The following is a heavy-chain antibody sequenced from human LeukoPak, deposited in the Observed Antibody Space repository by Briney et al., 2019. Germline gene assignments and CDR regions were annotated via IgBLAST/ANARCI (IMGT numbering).Heavy chain of an antibody. CDR2: IKQDGSTK. Sequence: GGSLRLSCAASGFTFSSYWMSWVRRAPGKGLEWVANIKQDGSTKYYVDSVKGRFTISRDNAKNSLYLQMSSLRAEDTAVYYCARDSYSSSWSGLFDYWGQGTLVTVSS. CDR1: GFTFSSYW. CDR3: ARDSYSSSWSGLFDY. J-gene: IGHJ4*02. V-gene: IGHV3-7*01. D-gene: IGHD6-13*01.